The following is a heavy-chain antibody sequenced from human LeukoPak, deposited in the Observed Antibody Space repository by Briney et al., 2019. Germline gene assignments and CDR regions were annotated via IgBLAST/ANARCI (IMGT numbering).Heavy chain of an antibody. CDR2: ISSSGSTI. CDR3: ARDIRRQQVVDFDL. Sequence: GGSLRLSCAASGFTFSSYEMNWVRQAPGKGLEWVSYISSSGSTIYYADPVKGRFTISRDNAKNSLYLQMNSLRAEDTAVYHCARDIRRQQVVDFDLWGQGTLVTVSS. V-gene: IGHV3-48*03. J-gene: IGHJ4*02. CDR1: GFTFSSYE. D-gene: IGHD6-13*01.